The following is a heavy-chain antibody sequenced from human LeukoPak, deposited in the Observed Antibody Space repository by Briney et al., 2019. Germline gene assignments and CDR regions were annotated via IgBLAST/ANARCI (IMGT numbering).Heavy chain of an antibody. CDR2: INPNSGGT. Sequence: ASVKVSCKASGYTFTGYYMHWVRQAPGQGLEWMEWINPNSGGTNYAQKFQGRVTMTRDTSISTAYMELSRLRSDDTAVYYCARLYGDGYGFDYWGQGTLVTVSS. D-gene: IGHD5-24*01. V-gene: IGHV1-2*02. J-gene: IGHJ4*02. CDR3: ARLYGDGYGFDY. CDR1: GYTFTGYY.